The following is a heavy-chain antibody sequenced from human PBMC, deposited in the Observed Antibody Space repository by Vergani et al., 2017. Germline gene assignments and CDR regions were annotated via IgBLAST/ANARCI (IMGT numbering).Heavy chain of an antibody. J-gene: IGHJ3*02. V-gene: IGHV1-24*01. D-gene: IGHD5-24*01. CDR1: GYSLTELT. Sequence: QVQLVQSGSEVRKPGASVNVSCQVSGYSLTELTIHWVRQAPGKGLEWMGGFDPEHGEVTFAHHIQGRVTMTEDRSTDTAYMELSSLRPEDTAVYYCARAXMATIEGAPDAFDIWGQGTMVTVSS. CDR3: ARAXMATIEGAPDAFDI. CDR2: FDPEHGEV.